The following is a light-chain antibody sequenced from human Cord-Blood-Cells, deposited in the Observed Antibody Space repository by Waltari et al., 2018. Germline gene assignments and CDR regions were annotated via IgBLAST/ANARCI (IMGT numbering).Light chain of an antibody. Sequence: DIQLTQSPSSLSASVGDRVTITCRASQSISSYLTWYQQKPGRAPKLLIYAASSLQSGVPSRFSGSGSGTDFTLTISSLQPEGFATYYCQQSYSTPYTFGQGTKLEIK. CDR2: AAS. CDR3: QQSYSTPYT. CDR1: QSISSY. V-gene: IGKV1-39*01. J-gene: IGKJ2*01.